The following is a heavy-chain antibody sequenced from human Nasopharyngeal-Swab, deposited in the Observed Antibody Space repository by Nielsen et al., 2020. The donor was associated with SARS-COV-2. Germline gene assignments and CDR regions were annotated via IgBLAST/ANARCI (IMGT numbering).Heavy chain of an antibody. J-gene: IGHJ4*02. CDR1: GVTVSSNY. Sequence: GGSLRLSCAASGVTVSSNYMSWVRQAPGKGLEWVSVIYSGCSTYYADSVKGRFTISRDNSKNTLYLQMNSLRAEDTAVYYCATGGYWGQGTLVTVSS. V-gene: IGHV3-66*01. CDR3: ATGGY. CDR2: IYSGCST.